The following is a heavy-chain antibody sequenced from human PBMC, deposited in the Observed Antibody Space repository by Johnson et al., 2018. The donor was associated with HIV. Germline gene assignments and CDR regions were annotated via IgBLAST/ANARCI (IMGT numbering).Heavy chain of an antibody. Sequence: EVQLVESGGGLVQPGRSLRLSCAASGFTFDDYAMHWVRQAPGKGLERVSGIRWNSGSIGYADSVKGRFTISRDNAKNSLYLQMNSRRAEDTAVYYCAKVNRMEQWLAGGGAFDIWGQGTMVTVSS. V-gene: IGHV3-9*01. CDR1: GFTFDDYA. CDR3: AKVNRMEQWLAGGGAFDI. CDR2: IRWNSGSI. D-gene: IGHD6-19*01. J-gene: IGHJ3*02.